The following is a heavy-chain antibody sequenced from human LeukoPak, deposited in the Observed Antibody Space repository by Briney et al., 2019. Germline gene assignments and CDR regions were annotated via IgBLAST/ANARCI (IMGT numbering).Heavy chain of an antibody. CDR1: GGSISSSSYY. CDR3: ARVISYYDFWSGYYDYYYYMDV. D-gene: IGHD3-3*01. J-gene: IGHJ6*03. Sequence: PSETLSLTCTVSGGSISSSSYYWGWIRQPPGKGLEWIGSIYYSGSTYYNPSLKSRVTISVDTSKNQFSLKLSSVTAADTAVYYCARVISYYDFWSGYYDYYYYMDVWGKGTTVTVSS. CDR2: IYYSGST. V-gene: IGHV4-39*07.